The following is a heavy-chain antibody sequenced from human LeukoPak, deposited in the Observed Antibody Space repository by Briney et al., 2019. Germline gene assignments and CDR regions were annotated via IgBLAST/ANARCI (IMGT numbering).Heavy chain of an antibody. CDR1: GFTFSSYA. V-gene: IGHV3-30-3*01. CDR2: ISYDGSNK. J-gene: IGHJ4*02. CDR3: AKDMSDTSMVYNFYY. Sequence: GGSLRLSCAASGFTFSSYAMHWVRQAPGKGLEWVAVISYDGSNKYYADSVKGRFTISRDNSKNTLYLQMNSLRAGDTALYYCAKDMSDTSMVYNFYYGGQGTRVSVS. D-gene: IGHD5-18*01.